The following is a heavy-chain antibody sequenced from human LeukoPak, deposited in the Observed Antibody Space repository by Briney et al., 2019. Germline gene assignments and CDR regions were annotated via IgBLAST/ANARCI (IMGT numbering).Heavy chain of an antibody. V-gene: IGHV3-30*02. CDR1: GFTFSSNG. D-gene: IGHD2-2*02. CDR2: IRYDGSNK. Sequence: GGSLRLSCAASGFTFSSNGMHWVRQAPGKGLEWVAFIRYDGSNKYYADSVKGRFTISRDNSKNTLYLQMSSLRAEDTAVYYCAKDKIGYCSSTSCYTKSGFDYWGQGTLVTVSS. J-gene: IGHJ4*02. CDR3: AKDKIGYCSSTSCYTKSGFDY.